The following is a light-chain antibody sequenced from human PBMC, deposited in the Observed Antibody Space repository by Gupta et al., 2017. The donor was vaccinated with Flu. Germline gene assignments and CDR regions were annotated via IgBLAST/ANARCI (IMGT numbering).Light chain of an antibody. CDR1: QDISNY. CDR2: EAS. V-gene: IGKV1-33*01. CDR3: QKYDEDASYS. J-gene: IGKJ2*03. Sequence: DIQMTQSPSSLSASVGDRVTITCQASQDISNYVNWFQQKPGKAPKLLIHEASNLEPGVPSRFSGSGFCTDYTLIISGLQAADVVTDFCQKYDEDASYSFGQGTRVDIK.